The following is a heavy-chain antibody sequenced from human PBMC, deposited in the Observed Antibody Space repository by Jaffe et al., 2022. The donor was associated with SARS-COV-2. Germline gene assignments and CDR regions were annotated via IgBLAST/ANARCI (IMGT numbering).Heavy chain of an antibody. J-gene: IGHJ4*02. V-gene: IGHV4-34*01. Sequence: QVQLQQWGAGLLKPSETLSLTCAVYGGSFSGYYWSWIRQPPGKGLEWIGEINHSGSTNYNPSLKSRVTISVDTSKNQFSLKLSSVTAADTAVYYCASLTRSSSTYYFDYWGQGTLVTVSS. CDR2: INHSGST. D-gene: IGHD6-6*01. CDR3: ASLTRSSSTYYFDY. CDR1: GGSFSGYY.